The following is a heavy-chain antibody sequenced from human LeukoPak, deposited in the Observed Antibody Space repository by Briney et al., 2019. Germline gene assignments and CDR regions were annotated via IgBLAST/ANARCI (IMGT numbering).Heavy chain of an antibody. Sequence: SETLTLTCTVSGCSISSSSYYWGWIRQPPGKGLEWIGSIYCSGSTYYNPSLKSRVTISVDPSKNQSPLKLSSVTAADTAVYSCAVGEVAATLYNWFDPWGQGTLVTVSS. CDR3: AVGEVAATLYNWFDP. CDR2: IYCSGST. V-gene: IGHV4-39*01. J-gene: IGHJ5*02. D-gene: IGHD2-15*01. CDR1: GCSISSSSYY.